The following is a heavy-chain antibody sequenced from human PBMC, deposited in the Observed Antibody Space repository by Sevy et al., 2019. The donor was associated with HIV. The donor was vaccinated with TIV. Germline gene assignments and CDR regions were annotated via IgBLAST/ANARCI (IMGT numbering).Heavy chain of an antibody. CDR2: ISSSRSYI. D-gene: IGHD3-22*01. Sequence: GGSLRLSCAASGFTFSSYSMNWVRQAPGKGLEWVSSISSSRSYIYYADSVKGRFAISRDNVKNSLYLELNRLRAEDTAVYYCARGDGYSRDFYYFYMDVWGKGTTVTVSS. J-gene: IGHJ6*03. CDR1: GFTFSSYS. CDR3: ARGDGYSRDFYYFYMDV. V-gene: IGHV3-21*01.